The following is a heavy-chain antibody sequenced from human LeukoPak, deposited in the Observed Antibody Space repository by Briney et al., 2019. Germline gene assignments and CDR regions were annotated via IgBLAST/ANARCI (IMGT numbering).Heavy chain of an antibody. CDR1: GFTFSSYA. CDR3: ARDCSGGSCYPYYYYGMDV. CDR2: ISGSGGST. D-gene: IGHD2-15*01. Sequence: GGSLRLSCAASGFTFSSYAMSWVRQAPGKGLEWVSAISGSGGSTYYADSVKGRFTISRDNSKNTLYLQMNSLRAEDTAVYYCARDCSGGSCYPYYYYGMDVWGQGTTVTVSS. J-gene: IGHJ6*02. V-gene: IGHV3-23*01.